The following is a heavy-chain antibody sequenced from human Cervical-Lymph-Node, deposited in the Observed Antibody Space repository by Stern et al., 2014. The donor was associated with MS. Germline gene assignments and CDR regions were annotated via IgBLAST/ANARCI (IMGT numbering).Heavy chain of an antibody. V-gene: IGHV1-46*01. D-gene: IGHD4-17*01. CDR2: ISPSGGST. CDR1: GYTFTDYY. J-gene: IGHJ4*02. Sequence: VQLVQSGAEVKKTGASVKVSCQTSGYTFTDYYLHWVRQAPGQGLEWMGIISPSGGSTSYAQKFQGRVTLTRDTSTGTVYMELSSLRSEDTAVYYCALMTTVTRGFDYWGQGTLVTVSS. CDR3: ALMTTVTRGFDY.